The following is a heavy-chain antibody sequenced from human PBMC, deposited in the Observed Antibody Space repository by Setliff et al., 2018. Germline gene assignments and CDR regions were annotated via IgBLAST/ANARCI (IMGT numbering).Heavy chain of an antibody. D-gene: IGHD5-12*01. Sequence: GASVKVSCKASGYTFTSYGISWVRQAPGQGLEWMGWISAYNGNTNYAQKLQGRVTMTTDTSTSTAYMELRSLRSDDTAVYYCARNRYSGYYWIEDNTYYFDYWGHGTLVTVSS. CDR2: ISAYNGNT. V-gene: IGHV1-18*01. CDR3: ARNRYSGYYWIEDNTYYFDY. J-gene: IGHJ4*01. CDR1: GYTFTSYG.